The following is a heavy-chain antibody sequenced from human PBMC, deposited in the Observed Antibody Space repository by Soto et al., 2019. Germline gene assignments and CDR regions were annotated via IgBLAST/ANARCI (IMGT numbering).Heavy chain of an antibody. CDR3: ARDIGLLGTFDY. D-gene: IGHD3-16*01. CDR2: IYGGGST. Sequence: GGSLRLSCAASGFTVSTTYMHWVRQAPGKGLEWVSLIYGGGSTYYADSVRGRFTISRDTSKNTLHLQMNSLRAEDTAVYYCARDIGLLGTFDYWGQGTLVTVSS. V-gene: IGHV3-66*01. J-gene: IGHJ4*02. CDR1: GFTVSTTY.